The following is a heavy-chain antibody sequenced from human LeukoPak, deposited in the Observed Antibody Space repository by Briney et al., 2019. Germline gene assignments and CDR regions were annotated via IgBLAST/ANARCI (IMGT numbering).Heavy chain of an antibody. CDR3: AKDSLSGSIHYYGMDV. D-gene: IGHD3-10*01. J-gene: IGHJ6*02. CDR1: GFTFSNYG. V-gene: IGHV3-33*06. Sequence: PGGSLRLSCAASGFTFSNYGMHWVRQAPGKGLEWVAVIWYDGSNKYYADSVKGRFTISRDDFKNTLYLQMNSLRAEDTAVYYCAKDSLSGSIHYYGMDVWGQGTTVTVSS. CDR2: IWYDGSNK.